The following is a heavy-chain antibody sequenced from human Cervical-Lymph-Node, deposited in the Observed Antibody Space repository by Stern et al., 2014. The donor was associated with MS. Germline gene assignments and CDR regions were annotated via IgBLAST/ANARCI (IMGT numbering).Heavy chain of an antibody. Sequence: QVQLVESGGGLVKPGGSLRLSCESSAFTFSDDHMSWFRQAPGKGLEWISYISRSDGAIYYADSVKGRFIISRNNAKNSLYLQMNSLRAGDTAVYYCARASSSWLTYFDSWGQGTLVTVSS. CDR1: AFTFSDDH. CDR2: ISRSDGAI. J-gene: IGHJ4*02. CDR3: ARASSSWLTYFDS. V-gene: IGHV3-11*01. D-gene: IGHD6-13*01.